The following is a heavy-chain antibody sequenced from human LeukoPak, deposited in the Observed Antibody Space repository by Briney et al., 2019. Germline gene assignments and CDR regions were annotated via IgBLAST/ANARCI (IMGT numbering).Heavy chain of an antibody. Sequence: GGSLRLSCAASGFTFSSYWMSWVRQAPGKGLEWVAHIKQDGSEKYYVDSVKGRFTISRDNAKNSLYLQMNSLRAEDTAVYYCARERFQYSPAFDYWGQGTLVTVSS. J-gene: IGHJ4*02. CDR2: IKQDGSEK. CDR1: GFTFSSYW. CDR3: ARERFQYSPAFDY. D-gene: IGHD2-15*01. V-gene: IGHV3-7*01.